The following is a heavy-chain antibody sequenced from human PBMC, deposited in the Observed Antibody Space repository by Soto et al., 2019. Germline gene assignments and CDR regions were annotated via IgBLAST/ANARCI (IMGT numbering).Heavy chain of an antibody. CDR3: TTYTGNYSVLDY. J-gene: IGHJ4*02. CDR1: GYTFSNYG. D-gene: IGHD1-26*01. CDR2: ISAYNGNT. V-gene: IGHV1-18*04. Sequence: QIHLVQSGAEVKKPGASVKVSCKTSGYTFSNYGISWVRQAPGQGLEWMGWISAYNGNTNYAQKFQDRVTMTTDTSTDTAYMELRSLRSDDTAVYYCTTYTGNYSVLDYWCQGTLVTVSS.